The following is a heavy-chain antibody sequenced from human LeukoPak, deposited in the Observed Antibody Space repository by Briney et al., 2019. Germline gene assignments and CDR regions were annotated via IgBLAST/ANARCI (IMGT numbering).Heavy chain of an antibody. CDR1: GYTFTSYY. V-gene: IGHV1-46*01. J-gene: IGHJ5*02. Sequence: ASVKVSCKASGYTFTSYYMHWVRQAPGQGLEWMGIINPSGGSTNYAQKFQGRVTITADESTSTAYMELSSLRSEDTAVYYCARTDIVVVPATYNWFDPWGQGTLVTVSS. CDR2: INPSGGST. CDR3: ARTDIVVVPATYNWFDP. D-gene: IGHD2-2*01.